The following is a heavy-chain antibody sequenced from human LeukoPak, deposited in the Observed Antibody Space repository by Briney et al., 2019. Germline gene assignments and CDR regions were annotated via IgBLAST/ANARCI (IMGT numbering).Heavy chain of an antibody. CDR1: GYTLTELS. J-gene: IGHJ4*02. D-gene: IGHD3-3*01. CDR2: FDPEDGET. CDR3: ATVGRRSGYYGY. Sequence: ASVKVSCKVSGYTLTELSMHWVRQAPGKGLEWMGGFDPEDGETIYAQKSQGRVAMTEDTSTDTAYMELSSLRSEDTAVYYCATVGRRSGYYGYWGQGTLVTVSS. V-gene: IGHV1-24*01.